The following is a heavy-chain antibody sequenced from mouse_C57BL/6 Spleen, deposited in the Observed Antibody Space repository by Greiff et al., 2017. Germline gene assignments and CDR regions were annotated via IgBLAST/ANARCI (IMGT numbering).Heavy chain of an antibody. J-gene: IGHJ2*01. CDR3: VRQSYYGSSYFDY. Sequence: EVQLVESGGGLVQPKGSLKLSCAASGFSFNTYAMNWVRQAPGKGLEWVARIRSKSNNYATYYADSVKDRFTISRDDSESMLYLQMNNLKTEDTAMYYCVRQSYYGSSYFDYWGQGTTLTVSS. V-gene: IGHV10-1*01. CDR2: IRSKSNNYAT. CDR1: GFSFNTYA. D-gene: IGHD1-1*01.